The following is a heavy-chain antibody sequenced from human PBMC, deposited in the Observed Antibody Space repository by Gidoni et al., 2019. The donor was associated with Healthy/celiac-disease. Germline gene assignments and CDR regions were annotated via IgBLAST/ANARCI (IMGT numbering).Heavy chain of an antibody. CDR3: ARGPSGLQYD. Sequence: QVQLQESGPGLVKPSETLSLTCTVSGGSISSYYWSWIRQPPGKGLEWIGYIYYSGSTNYNPSLKSRVTISVDTSKNQFSLKLSSVTAADTAVYYCARGPSGLQYDWGQGTLVTVSS. J-gene: IGHJ4*02. V-gene: IGHV4-59*01. D-gene: IGHD4-4*01. CDR2: IYYSGST. CDR1: GGSISSYY.